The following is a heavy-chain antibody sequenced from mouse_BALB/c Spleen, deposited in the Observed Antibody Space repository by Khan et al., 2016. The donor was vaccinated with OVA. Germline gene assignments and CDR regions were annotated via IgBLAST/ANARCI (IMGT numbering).Heavy chain of an antibody. Sequence: QVQLKQSGPGLVAPSQTLSITCTASGFSLTGYGVSWVRQTPGKGLEWLGMIWGGGSTDYNSALKYRLGTSKDNSKSEVFLKMNSLHTDDAANYYFVRAYYGNYREAMDYRGQGTSVTVSS. V-gene: IGHV2-6-7*01. J-gene: IGHJ4*01. CDR1: GFSLTGYG. CDR2: IWGGGST. D-gene: IGHD2-10*01. CDR3: VRAYYGNYREAMDY.